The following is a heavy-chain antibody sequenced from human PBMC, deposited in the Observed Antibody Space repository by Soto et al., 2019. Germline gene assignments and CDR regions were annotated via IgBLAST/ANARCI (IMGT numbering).Heavy chain of an antibody. V-gene: IGHV1-2*02. CDR1: GYPFPLYY. J-gene: IGHJ3*02. Sequence: GAAVQGSCKASGYPFPLYYMHWVRQAPGQGLEWMGWINPNSGGTDYEQKSQGRVTMTRDTSISTAYMELRRLRSDDTAVYYCARVVSFEYSRGCYHDALDIWGQGGMVTVS. D-gene: IGHD6-19*01. CDR2: INPNSGGT. CDR3: ARVVSFEYSRGCYHDALDI.